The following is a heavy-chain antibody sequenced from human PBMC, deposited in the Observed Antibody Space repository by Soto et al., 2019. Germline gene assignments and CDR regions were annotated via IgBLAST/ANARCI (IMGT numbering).Heavy chain of an antibody. CDR3: ARASPRGCSSTSCYTDY. CDR1: GFTFSTYW. CDR2: INSDGSST. V-gene: IGHV3-74*01. D-gene: IGHD2-2*02. Sequence: GGSLGLSCAASGFTFSTYWMHWVRQAPGEGLVWVSRINSDGSSTNYADSVKGRFTISRDNAKNTLYLQMNSLRAEDTAVFYCARASPRGCSSTSCYTDYWGQGTLVTVSS. J-gene: IGHJ4*02.